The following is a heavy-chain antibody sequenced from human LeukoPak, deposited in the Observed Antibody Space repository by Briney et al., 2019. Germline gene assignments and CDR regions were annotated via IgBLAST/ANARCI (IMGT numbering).Heavy chain of an antibody. CDR1: GFTFSSYS. D-gene: IGHD1-26*01. Sequence: GGCLRLSCAASGFTFSSYSVHWVRQAPGKGLEWVAVVSSDGNTKYYADSVKGRFTISRDNSKNTLYLQMNSLRTEDTAVYYCAKEGSGSGTYFDSWGQGTLVTASS. CDR2: VSSDGNTK. J-gene: IGHJ4*02. V-gene: IGHV3-30*04. CDR3: AKEGSGSGTYFDS.